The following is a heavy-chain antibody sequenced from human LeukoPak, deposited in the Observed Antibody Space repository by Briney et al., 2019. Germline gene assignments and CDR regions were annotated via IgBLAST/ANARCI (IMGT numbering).Heavy chain of an antibody. D-gene: IGHD3-22*01. Sequence: PGGSLRLSCAASGFTFSDYYMRWIRQAPGKGVEWIGSIYYSGSTYYNPSLKSRLTISIDTSKNQFSLKLSSVTAADTAVYYCASPSVYDSSGTDYWGQGTLVTVSS. V-gene: IGHV4-59*05. CDR3: ASPSVYDSSGTDY. CDR2: IYYSGST. CDR1: GFTFSDYY. J-gene: IGHJ4*02.